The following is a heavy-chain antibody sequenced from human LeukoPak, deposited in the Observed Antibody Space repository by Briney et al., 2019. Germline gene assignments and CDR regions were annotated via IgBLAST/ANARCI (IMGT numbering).Heavy chain of an antibody. D-gene: IGHD3-22*01. CDR2: ISNSGDST. Sequence: AGGSLRLSCAASRFTFSSYAMSWVRQAPGKGLEWVSTISNSGDSTYYAASVKGRFTISRANSKNTLYLQMNSLRAEDTAVYYCAKHYYDSSGYYKRTFDYWGQGTLVTVSS. J-gene: IGHJ4*02. CDR3: AKHYYDSSGYYKRTFDY. V-gene: IGHV3-23*01. CDR1: RFTFSSYA.